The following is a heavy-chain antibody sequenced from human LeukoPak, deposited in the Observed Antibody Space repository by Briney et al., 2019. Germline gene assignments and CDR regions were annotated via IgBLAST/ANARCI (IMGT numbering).Heavy chain of an antibody. Sequence: ASVKVSCKASGYTFTSYGISWVRQAPGQGLEWMGWISAYNGNTNYAQKLQGRVTMTTDTSTSTAYMELRSLRSDDTAVYYCAREGDDYGDYGWFDPWGQGTLVTVSS. CDR2: ISAYNGNT. J-gene: IGHJ5*02. CDR1: GYTFTSYG. D-gene: IGHD4-17*01. CDR3: AREGDDYGDYGWFDP. V-gene: IGHV1-18*01.